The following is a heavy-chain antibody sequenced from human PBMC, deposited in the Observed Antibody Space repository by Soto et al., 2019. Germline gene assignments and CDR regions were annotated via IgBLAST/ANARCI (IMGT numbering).Heavy chain of an antibody. CDR2: INQDGSGK. CDR3: ASLGRHG. CDR1: GFTFSDSW. Sequence: SLRLSCAASGFTFSDSWMDWARQVPGKGPEWVANINQDGSGKNYVDSVKGRFTISRDNAKNSLYLQMNSLRAEDTAVYYCASLGRHGWGQGTTVTVSS. D-gene: IGHD3-16*01. J-gene: IGHJ6*02. V-gene: IGHV3-7*01.